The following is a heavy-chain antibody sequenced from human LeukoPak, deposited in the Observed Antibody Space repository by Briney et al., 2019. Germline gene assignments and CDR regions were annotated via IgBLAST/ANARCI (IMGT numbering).Heavy chain of an antibody. D-gene: IGHD3-22*01. CDR3: ARAFEPGYYYDSSGYQAD. Sequence: GGSLRLSCAASGFTFSDYYMSWIRQAPGKGLEWVSYISSSGSTIYYADSVKGRFTISRDNAKNSLYLQMNSLRAEDTAVYYCARAFEPGYYYDSSGYQADWGQGTLVTVFS. CDR1: GFTFSDYY. CDR2: ISSSGSTI. V-gene: IGHV3-11*01. J-gene: IGHJ4*02.